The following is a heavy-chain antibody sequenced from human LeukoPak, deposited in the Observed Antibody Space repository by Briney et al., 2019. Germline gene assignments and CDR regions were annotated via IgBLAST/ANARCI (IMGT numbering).Heavy chain of an antibody. Sequence: PSETLSLTCTVSGGSINYYYWSWIRQPPGKGLESIGYIYYSGSANYNPSLKGRVTMSVDTSKNQFSLKLNSMTAADTAVYYCARGLYGSKGIFDSWGQGTLVTVSS. J-gene: IGHJ4*02. CDR2: IYYSGSA. CDR3: ARGLYGSKGIFDS. D-gene: IGHD3-10*01. CDR1: GGSINYYY. V-gene: IGHV4-59*01.